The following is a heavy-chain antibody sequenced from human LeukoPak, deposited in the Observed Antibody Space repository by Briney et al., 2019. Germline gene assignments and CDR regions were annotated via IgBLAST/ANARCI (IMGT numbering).Heavy chain of an antibody. CDR1: GFTFSSYW. CDR2: IKQEGSEK. J-gene: IGHJ4*02. Sequence: GGSLRLSCAASGFTFSSYWMSWVRQAPGKGLECVANIKQEGSEKYYVDSVKGRFTISRDNAKNSMYLQMNSLRAEDTAVYYCARVGSGWSDYWGQGTLVTVSS. V-gene: IGHV3-7*01. D-gene: IGHD6-19*01. CDR3: ARVGSGWSDY.